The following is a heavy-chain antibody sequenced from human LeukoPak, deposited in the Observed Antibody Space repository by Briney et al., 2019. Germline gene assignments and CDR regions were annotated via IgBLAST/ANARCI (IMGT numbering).Heavy chain of an antibody. D-gene: IGHD3-3*01. J-gene: IGHJ3*02. CDR2: IKQDGSEK. CDR3: ARDEYYDFSGSDDAFDI. Sequence: GGSLRLSCEGSGFTFSNYWMGWVRQAPGKGLQWVANIKQDGSEKYYVDSVKGRFTISRDNAKNSLYLQMNSLRAEDTAVYYCARDEYYDFSGSDDAFDIWGQGTMVTVSS. V-gene: IGHV3-7*01. CDR1: GFTFSNYW.